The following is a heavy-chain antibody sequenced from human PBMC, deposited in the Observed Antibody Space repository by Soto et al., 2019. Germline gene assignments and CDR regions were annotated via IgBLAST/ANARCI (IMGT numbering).Heavy chain of an antibody. V-gene: IGHV4-61*01. CDR2: IYYSGSA. D-gene: IGHD2-2*01. CDR1: GGSIGSDTFS. CDR3: ARGEGRVAMPSGY. J-gene: IGHJ4*02. Sequence: SETLSLTCAVSGGSIGSDTFSWSWIRQPPGKGLEWIGYIYYSGSANYNPSLKSRVTISVDTSKNQFSLKLSSVTAADTAVYYCARGEGRVAMPSGYWGQGTLVTSPQ.